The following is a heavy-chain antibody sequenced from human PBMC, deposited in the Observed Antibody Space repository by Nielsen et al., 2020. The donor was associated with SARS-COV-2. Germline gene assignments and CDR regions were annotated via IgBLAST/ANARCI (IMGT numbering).Heavy chain of an antibody. J-gene: IGHJ5*02. CDR3: ASQPEFDSSGYYYVSWFDP. D-gene: IGHD3-22*01. CDR2: IYYSGST. V-gene: IGHV4-59*08. CDR1: GGSISSYY. Sequence: SETLSLTCTVSGGSISSYYWSWIRQSPGKGLEWIGYIYYSGSTNYNPSLKSRVTISVDTSKNQFSLKLSSVTAADTAVYYCASQPEFDSSGYYYVSWFDPWGQGTLVTVSS.